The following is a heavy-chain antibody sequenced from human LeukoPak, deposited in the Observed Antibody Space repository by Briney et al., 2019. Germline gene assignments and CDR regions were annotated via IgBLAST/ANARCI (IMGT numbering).Heavy chain of an antibody. Sequence: AGSLRLSCAASGFTFSSYWMSWVRQATGKGLEWVANIKQDGSEEYYVDSVKGRFTISRDNAKNSLYLQMNSLRAEDTAVYYCARDLAYYDSSGYGTFDIWGQGTMVTVSS. D-gene: IGHD3-22*01. CDR2: IKQDGSEE. V-gene: IGHV3-7*01. CDR1: GFTFSSYW. CDR3: ARDLAYYDSSGYGTFDI. J-gene: IGHJ3*02.